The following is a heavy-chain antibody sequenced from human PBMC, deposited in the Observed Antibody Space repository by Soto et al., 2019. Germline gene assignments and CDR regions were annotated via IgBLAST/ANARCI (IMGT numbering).Heavy chain of an antibody. CDR1: GFTFSNYA. V-gene: IGHV3-23*01. Sequence: GGSLRLSCAASGFTFSNYAMTWVRQAPGKGLGWVSAISGGGNNTYYADSVKGRFTISRDNSKNTLYLQMNSLRAEDTALYYCAKGYSYGVLEPLGYWGQGTLVTVSS. D-gene: IGHD5-18*01. CDR3: AKGYSYGVLEPLGY. CDR2: ISGGGNNT. J-gene: IGHJ4*02.